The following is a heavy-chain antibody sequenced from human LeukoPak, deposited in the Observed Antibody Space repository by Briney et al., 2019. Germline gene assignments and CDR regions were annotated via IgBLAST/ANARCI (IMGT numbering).Heavy chain of an antibody. CDR1: GFTFSSYA. D-gene: IGHD3-16*01. CDR2: ISGSGGST. Sequence: GGSLRLSCAASGFTFSSYAMSWVRQAPGKGLEWVSAISGSGGSTYYADSVKGRFTISRDNSKNTLYLQMNSLRAEDTAVYYCAGRLRLGELNYWGQGTLVTVSS. V-gene: IGHV3-23*01. CDR3: AGRLRLGELNY. J-gene: IGHJ4*02.